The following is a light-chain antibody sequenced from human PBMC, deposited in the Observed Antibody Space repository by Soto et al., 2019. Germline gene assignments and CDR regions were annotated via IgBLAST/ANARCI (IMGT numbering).Light chain of an antibody. Sequence: DIQMTQSPSSLPASVGDIVTITCRASQSISSYLNWYQQKPGKAPKLLIYAASSLQSGVPSRFSGSGSGTDFTLTISSLQPEDFATYYCQQSYSTPPWTFGQGTKVDIK. V-gene: IGKV1-39*01. CDR2: AAS. J-gene: IGKJ1*01. CDR1: QSISSY. CDR3: QQSYSTPPWT.